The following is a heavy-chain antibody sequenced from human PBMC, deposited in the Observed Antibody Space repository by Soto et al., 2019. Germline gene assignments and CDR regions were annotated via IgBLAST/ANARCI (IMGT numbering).Heavy chain of an antibody. J-gene: IGHJ5*02. Sequence: GSLRLSCAASGFIFENFGMSWVRQAPGKGLEWISSISGSGFKKYYADSVKGRFTVSRDNSKSTVYLELNNLSAEDTAVYHCAKNQGVELVPLATVDWFDPWGQGSVVTVSS. CDR2: ISGSGFKK. D-gene: IGHD1-26*01. CDR1: GFIFENFG. CDR3: AKNQGVELVPLATVDWFDP. V-gene: IGHV3-23*01.